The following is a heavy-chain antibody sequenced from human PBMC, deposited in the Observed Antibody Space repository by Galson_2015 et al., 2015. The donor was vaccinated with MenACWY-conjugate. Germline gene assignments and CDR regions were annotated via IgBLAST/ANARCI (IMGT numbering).Heavy chain of an antibody. V-gene: IGHV3-33*01. CDR2: MWYDGSKT. J-gene: IGHJ4*02. CDR3: FAINSGIDY. D-gene: IGHD1-26*01. Sequence: SLRLSCAASGFTFRSYAMHWVRQAPGKGLEWVAVMWYDGSKTYYADSVKGRFTISRDNSKNTAYLQMNSLRAEDTAMYCCFAINSGIDYWGQGTLVTVSS. CDR1: GFTFRSYA.